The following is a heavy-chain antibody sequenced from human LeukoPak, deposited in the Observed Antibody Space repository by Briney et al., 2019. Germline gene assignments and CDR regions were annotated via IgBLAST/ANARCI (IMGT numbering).Heavy chain of an antibody. CDR3: AKLVSAWSGYDY. Sequence: GGSLRLSCAASGFTFSSYGMHWVRQAPGKGLEWVAVISYDGSNKYYADSVKGRFTISRDNSKNTLYLQMNSLRAEDTAAYYCAKLVSAWSGYDYWGQGTLVTVSS. CDR2: ISYDGSNK. V-gene: IGHV3-30*18. J-gene: IGHJ4*02. CDR1: GFTFSSYG. D-gene: IGHD3-3*01.